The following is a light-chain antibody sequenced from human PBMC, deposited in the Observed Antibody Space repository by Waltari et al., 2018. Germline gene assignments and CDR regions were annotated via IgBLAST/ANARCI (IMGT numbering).Light chain of an antibody. CDR2: EAT. CDR1: SPDLASSNL. J-gene: IGLJ1*01. Sequence: QSALSQPASVSGSPGQSLTIPCTGASPDLASSNLVPWYQHHPNRAPKLIIYEATKRPSGISHRFSGAKSGATASLRISGLQADDEADYYCCSYTGSSTSYGCGGGTKVTVL. CDR3: CSYTGSSTSYG. V-gene: IGLV2-23*01.